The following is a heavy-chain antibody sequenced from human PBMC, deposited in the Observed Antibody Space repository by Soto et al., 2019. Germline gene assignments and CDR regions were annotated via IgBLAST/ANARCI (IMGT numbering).Heavy chain of an antibody. V-gene: IGHV5-51*01. J-gene: IGHJ4*02. CDR2: SCPAYSDT. CDR1: GYTFATPW. D-gene: IGHD3-9*01. CDR3: ATFELTGLDN. Sequence: ESLKISCKGYGYTFATPWMVWVRQMPGKPLEWMWISCPAYSDTRYNPSFTGLVTLSADESFSAAYRQRSSLKAWDTAIYLCATFELTGLDNWGQGTQVTVSS.